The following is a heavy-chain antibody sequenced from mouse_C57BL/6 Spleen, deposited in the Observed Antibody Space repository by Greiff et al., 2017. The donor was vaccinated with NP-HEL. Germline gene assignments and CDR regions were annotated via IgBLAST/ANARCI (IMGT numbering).Heavy chain of an antibody. CDR2: IYPRSGNT. D-gene: IGHD3-2*02. Sequence: QVQLQQSGAELARPGASVKLSCKASGYTFTSYGISWVKQRTGQGLEWIGEIYPRSGNTYYNEKFKGKATLTADKSSSTAYMELRSLTSEDSAVYFCARDSSGSAWFAYWGKGTLVTVSA. J-gene: IGHJ3*01. CDR1: GYTFTSYG. V-gene: IGHV1-81*01. CDR3: ARDSSGSAWFAY.